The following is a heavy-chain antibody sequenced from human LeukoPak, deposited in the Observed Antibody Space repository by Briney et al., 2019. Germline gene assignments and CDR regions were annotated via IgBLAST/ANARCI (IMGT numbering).Heavy chain of an antibody. Sequence: GGSLRLSCAASGITFSDYYMSWIRQAPGKGLEWVSYISSSGSTIYYADSVKGRFTISRDNAKNSLYLQMNSLRAEDTAVYYCARGALGYCSSTSCEFDYWGQGTLVTVSS. V-gene: IGHV3-11*01. J-gene: IGHJ4*02. D-gene: IGHD2-2*01. CDR1: GITFSDYY. CDR2: ISSSGSTI. CDR3: ARGALGYCSSTSCEFDY.